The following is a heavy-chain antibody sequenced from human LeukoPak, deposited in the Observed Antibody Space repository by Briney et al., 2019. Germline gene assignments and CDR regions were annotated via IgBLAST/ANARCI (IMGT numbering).Heavy chain of an antibody. V-gene: IGHV4-34*01. Sequence: SETLSLTCAVYGGSFSGYYWSWIRQPPGKGLEWIGEINHSGNTNYNPSLKSRVTISVDTSKNQFSLKLSSVTAADTAVYYCARVYGGGYDFRGAFDIWGQGTMVTVSS. CDR3: ARVYGGGYDFRGAFDI. D-gene: IGHD5-12*01. CDR2: INHSGNT. CDR1: GGSFSGYY. J-gene: IGHJ3*02.